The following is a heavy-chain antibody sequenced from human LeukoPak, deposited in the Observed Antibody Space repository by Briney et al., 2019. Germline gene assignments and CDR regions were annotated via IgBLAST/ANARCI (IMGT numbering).Heavy chain of an antibody. CDR3: AKDPRGDCSGGSCHYLEY. D-gene: IGHD2-15*01. V-gene: IGHV3-23*01. Sequence: GGSLRLSCAASGFTFSSYAMTWVRQTPGKGLNWASAFSGSGGSTYYADSVKGRFTISRDNSKNTLYLQMNSLRAEDTAVYYCAKDPRGDCSGGSCHYLEYWGQGTLVTVSS. J-gene: IGHJ4*02. CDR1: GFTFSSYA. CDR2: FSGSGGST.